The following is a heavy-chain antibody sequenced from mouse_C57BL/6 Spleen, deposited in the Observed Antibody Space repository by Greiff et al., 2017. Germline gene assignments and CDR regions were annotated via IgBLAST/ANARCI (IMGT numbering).Heavy chain of an antibody. V-gene: IGHV14-4*01. CDR3: TTDYYGPY. D-gene: IGHD1-2*01. CDR1: GFNIKDDY. J-gene: IGHJ3*01. CDR2: IDPENGDT. Sequence: EVQLQQSGAELVRPGASVKLSCTASGFNIKDDYMHWVKQRPEQGLEWIGWIDPENGDTEYASKFQGKATITADTSSNTAYLQLSSLTSEDTAVYYCTTDYYGPYWGQGTLVTVSA.